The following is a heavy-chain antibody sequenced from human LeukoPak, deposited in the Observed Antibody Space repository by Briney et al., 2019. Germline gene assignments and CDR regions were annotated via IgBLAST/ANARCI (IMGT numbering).Heavy chain of an antibody. CDR1: GGSFSGYY. V-gene: IGHV4-34*01. CDR2: INHSGST. CDR3: ARNVRGVPMLKYYYYYYMDV. D-gene: IGHD3-10*02. Sequence: SETLSLTCAVYGGSFSGYYWSWIRQPPGKGLEWIGEINHSGSTNYNPSLKSRVTISVDTSKNQFSLKLSSVTAADTAVYYCARNVRGVPMLKYYYYYYMDVWGKGTTVTISS. J-gene: IGHJ6*03.